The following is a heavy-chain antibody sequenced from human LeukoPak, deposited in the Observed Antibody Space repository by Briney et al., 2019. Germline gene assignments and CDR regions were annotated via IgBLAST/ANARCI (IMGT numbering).Heavy chain of an antibody. CDR3: ARGYYDFWSGYRYYFDY. J-gene: IGHJ4*02. Sequence: GGSLRLSCAASGLTFSSYAMHWVRQAPGKGLEWVAVISYDGSNKYYADSVKGRFTISRDNSENTLYLQMNSLRAEDTAVYYCARGYYDFWSGYRYYFDYWGQGTLVTVPS. CDR2: ISYDGSNK. V-gene: IGHV3-30-3*01. D-gene: IGHD3-3*01. CDR1: GLTFSSYA.